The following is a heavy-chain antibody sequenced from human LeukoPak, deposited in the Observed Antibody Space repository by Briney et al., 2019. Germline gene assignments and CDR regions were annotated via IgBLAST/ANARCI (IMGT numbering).Heavy chain of an antibody. CDR1: GGSISSYY. V-gene: IGHV4-39*07. J-gene: IGHJ4*02. CDR2: IYYSGST. CDR3: ARVSVHIIAAAPKFDY. Sequence: SETLSLTCTVSGGSISSYYWGWIRQPPGKGLEWIGSIYYSGSTYYNPSLKSRVTISIDTSKNQFSLKLSSVTAADTAVYYCARVSVHIIAAAPKFDYWGQGTLVTVSS. D-gene: IGHD6-13*01.